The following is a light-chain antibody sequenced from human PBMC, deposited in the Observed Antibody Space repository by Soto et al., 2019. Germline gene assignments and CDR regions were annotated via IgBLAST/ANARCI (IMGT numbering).Light chain of an antibody. J-gene: IGKJ2*01. Sequence: EIVLTQSPGTLSLSPGERATLSCRASQSVDSIYIAWYQQKPGQAPRLLIYSASSWATGVPARFSGSGSGTDFTLAISRLEPEDSALYYCQQYGSSPYTFGQGTKLEIK. V-gene: IGKV3-20*01. CDR3: QQYGSSPYT. CDR2: SAS. CDR1: QSVDSIY.